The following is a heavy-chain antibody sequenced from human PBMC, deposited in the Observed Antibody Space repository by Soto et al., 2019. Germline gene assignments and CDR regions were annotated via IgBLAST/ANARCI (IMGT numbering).Heavy chain of an antibody. D-gene: IGHD3-10*01. V-gene: IGHV4-59*08. CDR3: ARQGFGELHGLVDV. Sequence: PSETLSLTCTASGASMSTYYWNWIRQSPGKGLESIGYIDYNGYTNYNPSLRGRVAISLDTSKHQFSLNLTSVTAADTALYYCARQGFGELHGLVDVWGQGTTVTVSS. CDR1: GASMSTYY. CDR2: IDYNGYT. J-gene: IGHJ6*02.